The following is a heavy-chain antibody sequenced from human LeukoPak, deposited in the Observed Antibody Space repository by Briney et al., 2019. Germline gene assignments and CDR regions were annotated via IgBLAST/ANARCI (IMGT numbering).Heavy chain of an antibody. V-gene: IGHV4-34*01. J-gene: IGHJ4*02. CDR2: INHSGST. CDR1: GGSFSGYY. Sequence: SETLSLTCAVYGGSFSGYYWSWIGQPPGKGLEWIGEINHSGSTNYNPSLKSRVTISVDTSKNQFSLKLSSVTAADTAVYYCARSDFWSGYYLFDYWGQGTLVTVSS. CDR3: ARSDFWSGYYLFDY. D-gene: IGHD3-3*01.